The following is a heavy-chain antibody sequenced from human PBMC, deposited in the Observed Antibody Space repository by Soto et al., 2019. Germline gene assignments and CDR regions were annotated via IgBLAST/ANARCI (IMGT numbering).Heavy chain of an antibody. D-gene: IGHD3-3*01. V-gene: IGHV3-23*01. CDR3: AKDPTDKQTYYDFWSGYFSYSSGMAV. J-gene: IGHJ6*02. CDR1: GVTFSSYA. CDR2: ISGSGGST. Sequence: GSLRLSCAASGVTFSSYAMSWVRQAPGKGLEWVSAISGSGGSTYYADSVKGRFTISRDNSKHTLYLQMNSLRAEDTAVYYCAKDPTDKQTYYDFWSGYFSYSSGMAVWGQGTTVTVSS.